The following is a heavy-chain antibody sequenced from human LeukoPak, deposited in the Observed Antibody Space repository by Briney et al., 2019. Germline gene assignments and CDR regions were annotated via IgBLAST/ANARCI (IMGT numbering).Heavy chain of an antibody. CDR1: EFTFDNHA. Sequence: GGSLRLSCAASEFTFDNHAMSWVRQAPGKGLEWVSVISGSGYYSYYADSVKGRFTVSRDNSKTTLYLQINSLRADDTAVYYCAKGGPTGSNYFDFWGQGTLVTVSS. V-gene: IGHV3-23*01. CDR2: ISGSGYYS. CDR3: AKGGPTGSNYFDF. D-gene: IGHD1-26*01. J-gene: IGHJ4*02.